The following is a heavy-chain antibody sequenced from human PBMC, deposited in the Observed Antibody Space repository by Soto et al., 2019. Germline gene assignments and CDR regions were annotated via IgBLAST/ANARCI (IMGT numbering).Heavy chain of an antibody. V-gene: IGHV4-34*01. Sequence: SETLSLTCGVYGESFSGYYWTWIRQPPGKGLEWIGEINRHGSTNYNPSLKSRVTVSVDTSKRQFSLSLTSVTAADTAVYYCARGGYWRFDYWGQGSLVTVYS. D-gene: IGHD3-22*01. J-gene: IGHJ4*02. CDR2: INRHGST. CDR1: GESFSGYY. CDR3: ARGGYWRFDY.